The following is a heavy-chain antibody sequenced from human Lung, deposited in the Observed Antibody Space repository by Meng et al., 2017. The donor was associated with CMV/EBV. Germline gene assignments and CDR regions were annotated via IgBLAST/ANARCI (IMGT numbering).Heavy chain of an antibody. CDR1: GFTFDDHG. D-gene: IGHD1-26*01. Sequence: SCAASGFTFDDHGMSWVRQAAGKGLEWVSGIRWNGDTTAYTDSVKGRFTIYRDNAKHSLYLQMNNLRAEDTAFYYCARAVGPTLVDALDFWGQGXLVTVSS. CDR2: IRWNGDTT. J-gene: IGHJ3*01. V-gene: IGHV3-20*04. CDR3: ARAVGPTLVDALDF.